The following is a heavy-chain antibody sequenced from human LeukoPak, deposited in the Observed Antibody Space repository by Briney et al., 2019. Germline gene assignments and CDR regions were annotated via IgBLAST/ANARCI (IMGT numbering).Heavy chain of an antibody. V-gene: IGHV3-33*06. D-gene: IGHD3-22*01. CDR1: GVTFSSYG. J-gene: IGHJ5*02. CDR2: IWYDGSVK. CDR3: AKTYYYDSTEIDP. Sequence: GGSLRLSCAASGVTFSSYGMHWVRQAPGKGLEWVAVIWYDGSVKYYADSVKGRFTISRDNSKNTLYLQMNSLRAEDTAVYYCAKTYYYDSTEIDPWGQGTLVTVSS.